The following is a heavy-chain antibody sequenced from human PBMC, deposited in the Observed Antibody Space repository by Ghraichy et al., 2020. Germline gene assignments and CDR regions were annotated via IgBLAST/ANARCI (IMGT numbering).Heavy chain of an antibody. V-gene: IGHV3-23*01. Sequence: GGSLRLSCAASGFTFSTYAMSWVRQAPGKGLEWVSAISGSGGTTYYADSVKGRFTISRDNSKNTLYLQMNSLRAEDTAVYYCAKETGYGANSPPDYWGQGTLVTVSP. CDR1: GFTFSTYA. J-gene: IGHJ4*02. CDR3: AKETGYGANSPPDY. D-gene: IGHD4-23*01. CDR2: ISGSGGTT.